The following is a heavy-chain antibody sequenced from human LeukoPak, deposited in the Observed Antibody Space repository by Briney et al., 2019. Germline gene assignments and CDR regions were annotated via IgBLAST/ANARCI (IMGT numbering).Heavy chain of an antibody. J-gene: IGHJ3*02. D-gene: IGHD4-11*01. V-gene: IGHV4-30-2*01. Sequence: SQTLSLTCTVSGGSISSGANYWSWIRQPPGRGLEWIGYISHSESAYYSPSLESRITISVDRSKNQFSLKLRSVTAADTAIYYCARDGGTTSNPSHDTFAIWGQGTMVAVSS. CDR1: GGSISSGANY. CDR2: ISHSESA. CDR3: ARDGGTTSNPSHDTFAI.